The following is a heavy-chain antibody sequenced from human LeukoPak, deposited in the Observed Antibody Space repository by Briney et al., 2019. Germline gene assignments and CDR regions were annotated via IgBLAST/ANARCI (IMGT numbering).Heavy chain of an antibody. J-gene: IGHJ6*02. CDR1: GFTFTTYW. CDR3: TKDYCGKFCSAV. CDR2: ITKSGDST. D-gene: IGHD3-9*01. V-gene: IGHV3-23*01. Sequence: GGSLRLSCAASGFTFTTYWMHWVRQAPGKGLVWVSTITKSGDSTYYVDSVKGRFTISRDNSKNTLYLQMNSLRAEDTAKYYCTKDYCGKFCSAVWGQGTTVTVSS.